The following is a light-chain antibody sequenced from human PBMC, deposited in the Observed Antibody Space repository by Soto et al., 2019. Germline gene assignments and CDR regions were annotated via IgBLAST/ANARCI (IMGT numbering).Light chain of an antibody. Sequence: EIVLTQSPATLSVSPGERATLSCRASQSVSNNLSWYQQKPGQAPTLLISGASTRATGSPARFSGSGSGTEFTLTISSLQSEDFAVYFCQQYNDRPPITFGQGTRLEIK. V-gene: IGKV3-15*01. CDR2: GAS. J-gene: IGKJ5*01. CDR3: QQYNDRPPIT. CDR1: QSVSNN.